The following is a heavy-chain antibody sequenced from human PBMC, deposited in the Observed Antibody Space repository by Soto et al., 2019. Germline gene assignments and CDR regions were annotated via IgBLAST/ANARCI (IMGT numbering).Heavy chain of an antibody. V-gene: IGHV4-30-2*01. Sequence: PSETLSLTCAVSGGSISSGGYSWSWIRQPPGKGLEWIGYIYHSGSTYYNPSLKSRVTISVDTSKNQFSLKLSSVTAADTAVYYCARGGPHLLRYFDWSPFDYWGQGTLVTVSS. D-gene: IGHD3-9*01. CDR2: IYHSGST. CDR3: ARGGPHLLRYFDWSPFDY. CDR1: GGSISSGGYS. J-gene: IGHJ4*02.